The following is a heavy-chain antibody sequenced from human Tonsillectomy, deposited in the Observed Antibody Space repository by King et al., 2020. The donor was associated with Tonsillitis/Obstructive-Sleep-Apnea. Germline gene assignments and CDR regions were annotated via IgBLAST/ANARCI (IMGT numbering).Heavy chain of an antibody. V-gene: IGHV4-34*01. CDR2: INHSGST. Sequence: VQLQQWGAGLLKPSETLSLTCAVYGGSFSGYYWSWIRQPPGKGLEWIGEINHSGSTNYNPSLTSRVTISVDTSKNQFSLKLSSVTAADTAVYYCARVYYDFWSGYYTGLNYFDYWGQGPLVTVSS. CDR3: ARVYYDFWSGYYTGLNYFDY. J-gene: IGHJ4*02. D-gene: IGHD3-3*01. CDR1: GGSFSGYY.